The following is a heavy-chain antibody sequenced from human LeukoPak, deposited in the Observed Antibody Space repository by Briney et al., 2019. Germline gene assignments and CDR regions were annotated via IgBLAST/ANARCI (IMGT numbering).Heavy chain of an antibody. CDR2: IRSKAYGGTT. CDR1: GFTFGDYA. D-gene: IGHD4-17*01. J-gene: IGHJ4*02. Sequence: PGGSLRLSCTASGFTFGDYAMSWVRQAPGKGLEWVGFIRSKAYGGTTEYAASVKGRFTISRDDSKSIAYLQMNSLKTEDTAVYYCTREGSAYGDETELNYGGKGPLVTVS. CDR3: TREGSAYGDETELNY. V-gene: IGHV3-49*04.